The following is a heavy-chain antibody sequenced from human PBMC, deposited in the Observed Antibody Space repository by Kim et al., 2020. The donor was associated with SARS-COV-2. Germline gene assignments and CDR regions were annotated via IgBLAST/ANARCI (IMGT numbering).Heavy chain of an antibody. CDR2: INHSGST. D-gene: IGHD3-10*01. Sequence: SETLSLTCAVYGGSFSGYYWSWIRQPPGKGLEWIGEINHSGSTNYNPSLKSRVTISVDTSKNQFSLKLSSVTAADTAVYYCARRGMVWGVITGFDPWGQGTLVTVSS. V-gene: IGHV4-34*01. CDR1: GGSFSGYY. J-gene: IGHJ5*02. CDR3: ARRGMVWGVITGFDP.